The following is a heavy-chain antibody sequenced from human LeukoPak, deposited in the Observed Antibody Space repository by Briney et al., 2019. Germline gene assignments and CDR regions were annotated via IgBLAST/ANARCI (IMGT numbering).Heavy chain of an antibody. CDR1: GFTFSSYS. CDR2: ISTSSSTR. V-gene: IGHV3-48*02. Sequence: GGSLRLSCAASGFTFSSYSMNWVCQAPGKGLEWVSYISTSSSTRYYADSVKGRFTVSRDNAKNSLYLQMSSLRDDDTALYYCARHNYWGQGTLVTVSS. J-gene: IGHJ4*02. CDR3: ARHNY.